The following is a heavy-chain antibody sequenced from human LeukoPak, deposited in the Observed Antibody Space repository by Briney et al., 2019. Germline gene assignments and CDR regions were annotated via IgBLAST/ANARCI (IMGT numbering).Heavy chain of an antibody. D-gene: IGHD3-22*01. CDR3: ARADTYFYDSSGYPNGFDP. J-gene: IGHJ5*02. V-gene: IGHV4-61*01. CDR1: GVSVNSGYYY. Sequence: SETLSLTCTVSGVSVNSGYYYWSWLRHPPGKGLEWIGYIYYSGDTNYNPSLKSRVTISIDTSKKQYSLKLRSVTAADTAVYYCARADTYFYDSSGYPNGFDPWGQGMLVTVSS. CDR2: IYYSGDT.